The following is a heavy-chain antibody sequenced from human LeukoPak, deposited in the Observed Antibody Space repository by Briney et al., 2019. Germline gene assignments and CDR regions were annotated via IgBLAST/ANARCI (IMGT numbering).Heavy chain of an antibody. Sequence: PSETLSLTCTVSGDSISSGSYCWSWIRQPAGKGLEWIGHMYTSGSTNYNPSLKSRVTISLDTSKNHFSLKLSSVTAADTAVYYCARTYYYDSSGYQTWGQGTLVTVSS. J-gene: IGHJ5*02. CDR2: MYTSGST. CDR3: ARTYYYDSSGYQT. D-gene: IGHD3-22*01. CDR1: GDSISSGSYC. V-gene: IGHV4-61*09.